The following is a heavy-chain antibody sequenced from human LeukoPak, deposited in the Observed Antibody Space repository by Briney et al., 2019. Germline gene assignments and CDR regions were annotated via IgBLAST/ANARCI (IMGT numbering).Heavy chain of an antibody. V-gene: IGHV3-33*06. CDR2: IWYDGSNK. J-gene: IGHJ6*03. Sequence: GGSLRLSCAASGFTLSRYAMHWVRQAPGKGLEWVAVIWYDGSNKYYADSVKGRFTISRDNSKNTLYLQMNSLRAEDTAVYYCAKDRGSYYYYMDVWGKGTTVTVSS. CDR3: AKDRGSYYYYMDV. CDR1: GFTLSRYA. D-gene: IGHD5-24*01.